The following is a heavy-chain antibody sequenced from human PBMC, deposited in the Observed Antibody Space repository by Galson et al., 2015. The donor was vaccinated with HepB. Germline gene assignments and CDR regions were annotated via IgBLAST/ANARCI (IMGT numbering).Heavy chain of an antibody. J-gene: IGHJ6*03. CDR3: ARAVDTASPGLYYYYYMDV. CDR1: GFSLSTSGMC. CDR2: IDWDDDK. Sequence: PALVKPTQTLTLTCTFSGFSLSTSGMCVSWIRQPPGKALEWLALIDWDDDKYYSTSLKTRLTISKDTSKNQVVLTMTNMDPVDTATYYCARAVDTASPGLYYYYYMDVWGKGTTVTVSS. D-gene: IGHD5-18*01. V-gene: IGHV2-70*01.